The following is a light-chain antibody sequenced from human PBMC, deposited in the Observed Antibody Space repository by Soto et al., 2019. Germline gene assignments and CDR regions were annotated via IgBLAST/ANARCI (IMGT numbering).Light chain of an antibody. J-gene: IGKJ1*01. Sequence: EIVLTQSPGTLSLSPGERATLSCRASQSVSSGYLAWYQQKPGQAPRLLIYGASSRSTGIPDRFSGSGSGTDFMLTISRLEPEDFVVYYCQQYGSSPGTFGQGTKVEIK. CDR3: QQYGSSPGT. V-gene: IGKV3-20*01. CDR2: GAS. CDR1: QSVSSGY.